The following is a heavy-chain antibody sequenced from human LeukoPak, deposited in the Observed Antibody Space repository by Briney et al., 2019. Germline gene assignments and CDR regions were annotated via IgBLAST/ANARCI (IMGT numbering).Heavy chain of an antibody. CDR3: ARKNYGSNRWFDP. V-gene: IGHV1-8*01. Sequence: ASVKVSCKASRYTFTSYDINWVRQAPGQGLEWMGWMNPNSGNTGYAQKFQGRVTMTRNTSISTAYMELSSLRSEDTAVYYCARKNYGSNRWFDPWGQGTLVTVSS. CDR1: RYTFTSYD. J-gene: IGHJ5*02. CDR2: MNPNSGNT. D-gene: IGHD4/OR15-4a*01.